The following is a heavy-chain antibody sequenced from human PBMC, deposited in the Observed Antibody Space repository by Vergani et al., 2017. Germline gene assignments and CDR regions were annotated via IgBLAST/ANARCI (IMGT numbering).Heavy chain of an antibody. CDR2: IYYSGMT. J-gene: IGHJ6*02. D-gene: IGHD6-19*01. CDR1: GGSISSSSYY. V-gene: IGHV4-39*02. Sequence: QLQLQESGPGLVKPSETLSLTCTVSGGSISSSSYYWGWIRQPPGKGLEWIGSIYYSGMTYYNPSLKSRVTISVDTSKNQFSLKLSSVTAADTAVYYCAKDIRWGSRGCLYCYYYYGMDVWGQGTTVTVSS. CDR3: AKDIRWGSRGCLYCYYYYGMDV.